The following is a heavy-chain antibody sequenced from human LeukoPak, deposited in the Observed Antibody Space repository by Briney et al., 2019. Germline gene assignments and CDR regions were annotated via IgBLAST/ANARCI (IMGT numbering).Heavy chain of an antibody. V-gene: IGHV1-69*13. D-gene: IGHD3-10*01. CDR3: ARDYGSGSYYDY. Sequence: SVKVPCKASGGTFSSYAISWVRQAPGQGLEWMGGIIPIFGTANYAQKFQGRVTITADESTSTAYMELSSLRSEDTAVYYCARDYGSGSYYDYWGQGTLVTVSS. J-gene: IGHJ4*02. CDR2: IIPIFGTA. CDR1: GGTFSSYA.